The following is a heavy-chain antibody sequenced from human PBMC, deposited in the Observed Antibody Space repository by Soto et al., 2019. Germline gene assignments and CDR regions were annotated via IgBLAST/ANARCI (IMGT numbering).Heavy chain of an antibody. CDR3: ARDTHSALGCDW. CDR1: GFSVSNNY. Sequence: EEYLVESGGGLVQAGGSLRLSCAVFGFSVSNNYMTWVRQAPGKGLEWVSVIYSDGTIYHADSVKGRFVASRDDSQNTLYLQMNKFGVEDTAGYYCARDTHSALGCDWWGQGTLVTVAS. CDR2: IYSDGTI. D-gene: IGHD2-15*01. J-gene: IGHJ4*02. V-gene: IGHV3-66*01.